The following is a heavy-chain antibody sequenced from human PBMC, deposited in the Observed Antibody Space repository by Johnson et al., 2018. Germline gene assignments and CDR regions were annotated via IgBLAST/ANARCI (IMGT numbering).Heavy chain of an antibody. CDR1: GDSISFSSNYY. J-gene: IGHJ4*02. CDR3: AGHGPRGYISGLKIDY. V-gene: IGHV4-39*01. Sequence: QVQLQESGPGLVKASETLSLTCTVSGDSISFSSNYYWGWIRQPPGKGLEWIASVYYSGITYYNPSLQRRVTISVNTSKNLFSLRLTSVTAADTAVYFCAGHGPRGYISGLKIDYWGQGILVTVSS. D-gene: IGHD5-18*01. CDR2: VYYSGIT.